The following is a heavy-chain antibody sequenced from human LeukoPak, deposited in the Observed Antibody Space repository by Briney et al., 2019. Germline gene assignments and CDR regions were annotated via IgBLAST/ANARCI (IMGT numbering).Heavy chain of an antibody. CDR3: ARRVGGRFDS. CDR1: GGSFSGYY. V-gene: IGHV4-34*01. Sequence: SETLSLTCAVYGGSFSGYYWTYIRQPPGKGLEWIGEINHSGSTNYNPSLKSRVTISVDTSKNQFSLKLSSVTAADTAVYYCARRVGGRFDSWGQGTLVTVSS. J-gene: IGHJ4*02. CDR2: INHSGST.